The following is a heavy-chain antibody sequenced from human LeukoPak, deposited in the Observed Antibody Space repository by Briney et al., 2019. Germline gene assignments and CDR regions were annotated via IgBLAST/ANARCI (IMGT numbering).Heavy chain of an antibody. Sequence: SETLSLTCAVYGGSFSGYYWSWIRQPPGKGLEWIGYIYYSGSTNYNPSLKSRVTISVDTSKNQFSLKLSSVTAADTAVYYCARYRVTYDAFDIWGQGTMVTVSS. CDR2: IYYSGST. CDR1: GGSFSGYY. CDR3: ARYRVTYDAFDI. V-gene: IGHV4-59*01. J-gene: IGHJ3*02. D-gene: IGHD2-21*02.